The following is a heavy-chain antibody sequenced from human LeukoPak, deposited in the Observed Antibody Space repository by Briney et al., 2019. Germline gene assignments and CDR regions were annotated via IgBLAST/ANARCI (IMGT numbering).Heavy chain of an antibody. CDR2: ITWDGSTT. CDR1: GFTFDDFA. CDR3: AKDVSRQWLASHTSLDS. D-gene: IGHD6-19*01. J-gene: IGHJ4*02. Sequence: GGSLRLSCAASGFTFDDFAMHWVRQAPGKGLAWVSLITWDGSTTFYADSVKGRFTISRDNSKKSLYLQMHSLRAEDSALYYCAKDVSRQWLASHTSLDSWGQGTLVTVSS. V-gene: IGHV3-43D*03.